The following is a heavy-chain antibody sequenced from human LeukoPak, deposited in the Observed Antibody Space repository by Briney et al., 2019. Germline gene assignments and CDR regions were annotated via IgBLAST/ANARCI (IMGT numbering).Heavy chain of an antibody. V-gene: IGHV3-23*01. CDR1: GFIFSNYG. CDR3: AKPARTDAFDI. CDR2: ISGSGGNT. J-gene: IGHJ3*02. Sequence: GGSLRLSCAASGFIFSNYGMNWVRQAPGKGLEWVSSISGSGGNTYYADSVKGRFTISRDNSKNTLYLQMNSLRAEDTAVYYCAKPARTDAFDIWGQGTMITVSS. D-gene: IGHD1-14*01.